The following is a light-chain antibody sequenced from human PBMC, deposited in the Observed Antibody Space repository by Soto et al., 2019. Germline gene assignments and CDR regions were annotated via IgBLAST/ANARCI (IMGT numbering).Light chain of an antibody. CDR1: QSVSSSY. J-gene: IGKJ1*01. CDR2: GAS. CDR3: QKYGSSPRK. V-gene: IGKV3-20*01. Sequence: EIVFTQSPFALSLSPVERATLSCMASQSVSSSYLAWYQQKPGQAPRLLIYGASSRAAGIPDRFSGSGSGTGFTLTISRLEPEDFAVYYCQKYGSSPRKFGQGTKVDIK.